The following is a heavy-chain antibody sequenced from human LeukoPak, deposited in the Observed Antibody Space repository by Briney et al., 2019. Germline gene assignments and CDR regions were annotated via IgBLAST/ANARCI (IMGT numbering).Heavy chain of an antibody. CDR2: IYCSGST. CDR3: ARLRGSSLDAFDI. D-gene: IGHD6-13*01. CDR1: GGSISSYY. Sequence: PSETLSLTCTVSGGSISSYYWSWLRQPPREGLEWTGYIYCSGSTNSNPALKSRVTISVDTSKNQFSLKLSSVTAADTAVYYCARLRGSSLDAFDIWGQGTVVTVSS. V-gene: IGHV4-59*01. J-gene: IGHJ3*02.